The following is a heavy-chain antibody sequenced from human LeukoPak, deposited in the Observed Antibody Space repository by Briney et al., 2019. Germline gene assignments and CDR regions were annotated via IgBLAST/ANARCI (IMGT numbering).Heavy chain of an antibody. J-gene: IGHJ4*02. CDR2: ISSGGGNT. CDR1: GFTFSSYA. CDR3: TTDGVGVEGATYDN. D-gene: IGHD1-26*01. V-gene: IGHV3-64*01. Sequence: PGGSLRLSCAASGFTFSSYAMHWVRQAPGKGLEYVSAISSGGGNTNYANSVKGRFTISRDDSKNTLYLQMNSLKTEDTAVYYCTTDGVGVEGATYDNWGQGTLVSVSS.